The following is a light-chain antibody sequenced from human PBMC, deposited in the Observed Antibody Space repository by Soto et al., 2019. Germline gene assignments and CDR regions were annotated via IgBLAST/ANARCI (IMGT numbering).Light chain of an antibody. CDR3: AAWDDSLSGVV. Sequence: QPVLTQPASVSGSPGQSITISCTGTSSDVGSYDLVSWYQQHPGTAPKLLMHGNSQRPSGVPDRFSGSKSGTSASLAISGLRTEDEADYYCAAWDDSLSGVVFGGGTQLTVL. V-gene: IGLV2-14*02. CDR1: SSDVGSYDL. CDR2: GNS. J-gene: IGLJ2*01.